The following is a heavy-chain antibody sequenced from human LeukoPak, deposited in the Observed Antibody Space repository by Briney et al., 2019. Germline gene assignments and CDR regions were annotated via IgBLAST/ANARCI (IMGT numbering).Heavy chain of an antibody. CDR3: ARGAEYYAIWRGYAGYSDY. V-gene: IGHV4-38-2*02. D-gene: IGHD3-3*01. CDR2: IYHRGST. CDR1: GYSISNGYY. J-gene: IGHJ4*02. Sequence: SETLSLTCTVSGYSISNGYYWGWIRQPPGKGLEWVGSIYHRGSTYYNPSLRSRVTISLDRSKKKFSLKLASVTAADTAVYFCARGAEYYAIWRGYAGYSDYWGQGISVTVSS.